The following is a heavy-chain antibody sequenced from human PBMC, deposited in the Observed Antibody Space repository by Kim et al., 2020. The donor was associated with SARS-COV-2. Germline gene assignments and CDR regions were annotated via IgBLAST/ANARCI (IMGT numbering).Heavy chain of an antibody. Sequence: VKGRFTISRDNSKNTLYRQMNSLRAEDTAVYYCAKGDGSGSYYTYYFDYWGQGTLVTVSS. V-gene: IGHV3-23*01. J-gene: IGHJ4*02. D-gene: IGHD3-10*01. CDR3: AKGDGSGSYYTYYFDY.